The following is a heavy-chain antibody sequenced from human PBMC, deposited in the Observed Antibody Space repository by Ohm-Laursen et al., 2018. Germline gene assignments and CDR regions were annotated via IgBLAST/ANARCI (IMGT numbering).Heavy chain of an antibody. J-gene: IGHJ4*02. CDR2: IYYSGST. Sequence: SQTLSLTCTVSGGSISSGGYYWSWIRQHPGKGLEWIGYIYYSGSTNYSPSVKSRVTISVNMSKSQSSLKLSSVTAADTAVYYCARALGPRKGYCSGGSCYRYYFDYWGQGTLVTVSS. V-gene: IGHV4-31*03. CDR3: ARALGPRKGYCSGGSCYRYYFDY. D-gene: IGHD2-15*01. CDR1: GGSISSGGYY.